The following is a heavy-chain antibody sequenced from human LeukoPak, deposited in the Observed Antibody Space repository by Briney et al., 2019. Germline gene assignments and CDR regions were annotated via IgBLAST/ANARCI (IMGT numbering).Heavy chain of an antibody. CDR3: ARRVRPYYDILTGYTN. CDR2: INHSGST. CDR1: GGSFSGYY. J-gene: IGHJ4*02. Sequence: SETLSLTCAVYGGSFSGYYWSWIRQPPGKGLEWIGEINHSGSTNYNPSLKSRVTISVDTSKNQFSLKLSSVTAADTAVYYCARRVRPYYDILTGYTNWGQGTLVTVSS. V-gene: IGHV4-34*01. D-gene: IGHD3-9*01.